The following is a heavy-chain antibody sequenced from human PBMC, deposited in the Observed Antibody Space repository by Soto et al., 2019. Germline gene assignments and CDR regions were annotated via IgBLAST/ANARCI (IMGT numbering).Heavy chain of an antibody. V-gene: IGHV3-7*01. CDR1: GVTFSDFW. CDR3: ARDRGQYLDY. CDR2: IKQGGSEK. Sequence: PGGSLRLSCAASGVTFSDFWMSWVRQAPGKGLEWVANIKQGGSEKYYVDSAKGRFTISRDDAKNSLYLQMNSLRVEDTAVYYCARDRGQYLDYWGQGTLVTVSS. J-gene: IGHJ4*02. D-gene: IGHD3-10*01.